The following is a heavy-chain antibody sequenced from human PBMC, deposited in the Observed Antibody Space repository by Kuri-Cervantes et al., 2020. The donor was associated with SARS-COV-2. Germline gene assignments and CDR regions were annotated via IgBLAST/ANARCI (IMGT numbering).Heavy chain of an antibody. J-gene: IGHJ4*02. V-gene: IGHV4-59*01. CDR1: GGSISSYY. Sequence: GSLRLSCTVSGGSISSYYWSWIRQPPGKGPEWIGYIYYSGSTNYNPSLKSRVTISVDTSKNQFSLKLSSVTAADTAVYYCAGEQWLGPFDYWGQGTLVTVSS. CDR2: IYYSGST. D-gene: IGHD6-19*01. CDR3: AGEQWLGPFDY.